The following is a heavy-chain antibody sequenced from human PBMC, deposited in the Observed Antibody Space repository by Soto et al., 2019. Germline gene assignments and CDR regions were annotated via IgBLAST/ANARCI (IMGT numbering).Heavy chain of an antibody. J-gene: IGHJ4*02. V-gene: IGHV3-21*06. D-gene: IGHD1-1*01. CDR3: AKESDDLPSHFDY. CDR1: GFTFTRYS. Sequence: GGSLRLSCAASGFTFTRYSMNWVRQAPGKGLEWVSSISSTTNYIYYGDSMKGRFTISRDNAKNSLYLEMNSLRAEDTAVYYWAKESDDLPSHFDYWGQGTLVTVSS. CDR2: ISSTTNYI.